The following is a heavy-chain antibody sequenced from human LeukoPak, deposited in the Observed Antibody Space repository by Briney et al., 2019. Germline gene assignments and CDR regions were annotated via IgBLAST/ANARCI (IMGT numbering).Heavy chain of an antibody. CDR1: AYTFSDYY. D-gene: IGHD3-10*01. CDR3: ARGMVRGNFDY. J-gene: IGHJ4*02. Sequence: ASVKVSCKASAYTFSDYYMHWVRQAPGQGLEWMGWINPNSGATDYAEKFQGRVTMTRDTSISTAYVDLSRLRSDDTAVYFCARGMVRGNFDYWGQGTLVTVSS. CDR2: INPNSGAT. V-gene: IGHV1-2*02.